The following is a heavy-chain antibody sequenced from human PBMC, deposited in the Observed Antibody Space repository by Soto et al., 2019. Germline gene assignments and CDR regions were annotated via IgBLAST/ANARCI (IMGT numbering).Heavy chain of an antibody. J-gene: IGHJ6*02. V-gene: IGHV4-39*01. CDR2: IFYSGST. Sequence: SETLSLTCTVSGGSISSSSYYWGWIRQPPGKGLEWIGSIFYSGSTYYNPSLKSRVTISVDTSKNQFSLKLSSVTAADTAVYYCARHLTSCSAGSCYSDFPYYGMDVWGQGTTVTVSS. D-gene: IGHD2-15*01. CDR3: ARHLTSCSAGSCYSDFPYYGMDV. CDR1: GGSISSSSYY.